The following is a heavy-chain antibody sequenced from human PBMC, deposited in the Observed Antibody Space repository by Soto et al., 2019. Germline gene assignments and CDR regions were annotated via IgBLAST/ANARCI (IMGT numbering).Heavy chain of an antibody. D-gene: IGHD2-15*01. CDR3: VKDAPRICV. Sequence: GGSLRLSCAASGFSFSSYWMSWVRQAPGKGLEWVANINQDGSEKNYADSVKGRLTISRDNGKNSLYLQMTSLRAGDTAVYYCVKDAPRICVWGQGTTVTVSS. J-gene: IGHJ6*02. CDR2: INQDGSEK. CDR1: GFSFSSYW. V-gene: IGHV3-7*05.